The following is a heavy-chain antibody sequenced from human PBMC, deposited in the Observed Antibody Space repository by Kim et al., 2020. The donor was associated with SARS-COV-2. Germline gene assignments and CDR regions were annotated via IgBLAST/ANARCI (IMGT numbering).Heavy chain of an antibody. D-gene: IGHD3-22*01. V-gene: IGHV4-39*01. J-gene: IGHJ5*02. Sequence: NPSIRSRVTISVDTSKNPFSLKLSSVTAADTAVYYCARRDYYDSSGYYHAWGQGTLVTVSS. CDR3: ARRDYYDSSGYYHA.